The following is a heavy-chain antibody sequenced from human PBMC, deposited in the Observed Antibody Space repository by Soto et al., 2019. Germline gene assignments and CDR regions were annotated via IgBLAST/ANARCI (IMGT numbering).Heavy chain of an antibody. CDR2: ISYDGTKK. V-gene: IGHV3-30*18. D-gene: IGHD2-15*01. CDR1: GFTFSSYG. CDR3: AKKALAATASSWLDP. Sequence: GGSLRLSCAASGFTFSSYGMHWVRQAPGKGLEWVAIISYDGTKKYYAGSVKGRFIISRDNSKNTLYLQMNSLRAEDTAVYYCAKKALAATASSWLDPWGQGTLVTVSS. J-gene: IGHJ5*02.